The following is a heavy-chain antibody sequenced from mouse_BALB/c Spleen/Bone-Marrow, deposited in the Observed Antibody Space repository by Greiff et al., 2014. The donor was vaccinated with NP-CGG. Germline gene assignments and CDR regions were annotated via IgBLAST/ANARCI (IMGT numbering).Heavy chain of an antibody. J-gene: IGHJ4*01. V-gene: IGHV7-3*02. CDR1: GFTFTDSY. CDR2: IRNKAYDYTT. Sequence: VQLKESGGGLVQPGGSLRLSCTTSGFTFTDSYMSWVRQPPGKALEWLGFIRNKAYDYTTEYSASVKGRFTISRDSSQSILYLQMNTLRPEDSATYYCARFPMDYWGQGASVTVSS. CDR3: ARFPMDY.